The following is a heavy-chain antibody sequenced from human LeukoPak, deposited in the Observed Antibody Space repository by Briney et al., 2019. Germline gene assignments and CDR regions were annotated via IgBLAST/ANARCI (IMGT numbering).Heavy chain of an antibody. CDR1: GFTFGTYW. V-gene: IGHV3-74*01. Sequence: PGGSLRLSCAASGFTFGTYWMHRVRQAPGRGLVLVSLISGDGNTTNYADSVKGRFTISRDNAKNTLYLQMSSLRVEDTAVYYCARILVASTHYWGQGSLVTVSS. J-gene: IGHJ4*02. D-gene: IGHD5-12*01. CDR2: ISGDGNTT. CDR3: ARILVASTHY.